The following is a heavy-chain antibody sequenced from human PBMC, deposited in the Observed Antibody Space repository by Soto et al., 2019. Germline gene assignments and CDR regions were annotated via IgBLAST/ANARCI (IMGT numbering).Heavy chain of an antibody. Sequence: PRESLKISCKGSGYNFANHWIGWVRQMPGQGLEWMGIIYPFDFDTKYNPSFQGHVTISADKSINTAYLQWNSLRASDTAMYYCARQSFTDSAYPQDLMSVSGQRTTVTGSS. CDR2: IYPFDFDT. D-gene: IGHD2-8*01. J-gene: IGHJ6*02. CDR1: GYNFANHW. V-gene: IGHV5-51*01. CDR3: ARQSFTDSAYPQDLMSV.